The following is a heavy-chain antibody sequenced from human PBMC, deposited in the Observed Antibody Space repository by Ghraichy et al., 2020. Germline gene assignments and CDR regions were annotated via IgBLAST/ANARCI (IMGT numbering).Heavy chain of an antibody. J-gene: IGHJ5*02. CDR3: ARVSSANNFWSGYYSGRKWFDP. Sequence: ASVKVSCKASGYTFTSYDINWVRQATGQGLEWMGWMNPNSGNTGYAQKFLGRVTMTRNTSISTAYLELSSLRSEDTAVYYCARVSSANNFWSGYYSGRKWFDPWGQGTLVTVSS. CDR2: MNPNSGNT. D-gene: IGHD3-3*01. CDR1: GYTFTSYD. V-gene: IGHV1-8*01.